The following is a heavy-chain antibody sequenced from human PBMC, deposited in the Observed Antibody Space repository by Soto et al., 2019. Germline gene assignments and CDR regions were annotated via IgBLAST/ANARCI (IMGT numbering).Heavy chain of an antibody. Sequence: PSETLSLTCTVSGGSISSSTYYWGWIRQPPGKGLEWIGSIHYSGSTYYNPSLEGRATMSEDTSKNQFSLKVTSVTAADTAVYYCARFLRFPDYWGQGTPVTVSS. J-gene: IGHJ4*02. CDR1: GGSISSSTYY. D-gene: IGHD2-21*01. V-gene: IGHV4-39*01. CDR3: ARFLRFPDY. CDR2: IHYSGST.